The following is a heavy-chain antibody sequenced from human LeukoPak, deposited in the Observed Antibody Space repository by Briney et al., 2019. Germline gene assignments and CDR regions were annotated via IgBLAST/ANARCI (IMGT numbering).Heavy chain of an antibody. Sequence: SETLSLTCTVSGGSISSYYWSWIRQPPGKGLEWIAYIYYSGSTNYNPSLKSRVTISVDTSKNQLSLKLSSVTAADTAVYYCARGKNTVAGGLFDYWGQGTLVTVSS. J-gene: IGHJ4*02. CDR3: ARGKNTVAGGLFDY. CDR1: GGSISSYY. V-gene: IGHV4-59*01. CDR2: IYYSGST. D-gene: IGHD6-19*01.